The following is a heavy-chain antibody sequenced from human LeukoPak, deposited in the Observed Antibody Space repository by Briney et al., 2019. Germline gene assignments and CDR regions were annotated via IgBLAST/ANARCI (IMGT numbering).Heavy chain of an antibody. CDR3: ARVKALWFGEFLLSN. Sequence: ASVKVSCKASGYTFTSYYMHWVRQAPGQGLEWMGIINPSAGTTSYAQKFQGRVTMTRDTSTNTVSMELNSLRSEDTAVYYCARVKALWFGEFLLSNWGQGTLVTVSS. J-gene: IGHJ4*02. CDR1: GYTFTSYY. D-gene: IGHD3-10*01. V-gene: IGHV1-46*01. CDR2: INPSAGTT.